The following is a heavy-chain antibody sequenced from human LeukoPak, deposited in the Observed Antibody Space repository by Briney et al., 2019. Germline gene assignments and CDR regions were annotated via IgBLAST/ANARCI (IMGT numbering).Heavy chain of an antibody. J-gene: IGHJ4*02. V-gene: IGHV4-4*07. CDR1: GGSINNYY. CDR2: ISTLGST. Sequence: PSETLSLTCSVSGGSINNYYWTWIRQPAGKGLEWIGHISTLGSTNYNPSLKSRVSMSVDTSNYHFSLQLSFVTAAGTAIYYCARVAQYLVGASSTAFFEYWGQGTLVTVSS. D-gene: IGHD1-26*01. CDR3: ARVAQYLVGASSTAFFEY.